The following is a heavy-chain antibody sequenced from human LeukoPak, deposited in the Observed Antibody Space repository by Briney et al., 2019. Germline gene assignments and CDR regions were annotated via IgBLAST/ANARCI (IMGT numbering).Heavy chain of an antibody. V-gene: IGHV1-8*01. CDR2: MNPNSGNT. Sequence: ASVKVSCKASGYTFTSYDIHWVRQATGQGLEWMGWMNPNSGNTGYAQKFQGRVTMTRNTSISTAYMELSSLRSEDTAVYYCARDRLWGIAVAGHLSSRFDPWGQGTLVTVSS. CDR1: GYTFTSYD. D-gene: IGHD6-19*01. CDR3: ARDRLWGIAVAGHLSSRFDP. J-gene: IGHJ5*02.